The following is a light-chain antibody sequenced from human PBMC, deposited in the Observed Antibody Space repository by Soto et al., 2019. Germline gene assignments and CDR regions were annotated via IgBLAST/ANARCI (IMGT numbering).Light chain of an antibody. V-gene: IGKV3-20*01. J-gene: IGKJ1*01. CDR3: QQYGRTPRT. CDR2: GAS. Sequence: EVLLTQSPGTLSLSPGERATLSCRASQSVNNNFLAWYQQKPGQAPRLLIYGASSRATGIPDKFSGSGSGTDFTLTISRLEPEDFAVYFCQQYGRTPRTCGRGTKVEIK. CDR1: QSVNNNF.